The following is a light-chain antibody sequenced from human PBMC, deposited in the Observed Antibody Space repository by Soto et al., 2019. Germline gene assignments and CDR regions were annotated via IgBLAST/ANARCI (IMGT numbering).Light chain of an antibody. J-gene: IGLJ1*01. CDR2: EVS. Sequence: QSALAQPASVSGSPGQSITISCTGTSSDVGAYNFVSWYQHHPDKAPKLMISEVSNRPSGVSDRFSGSKSGNTAPLTISGLQAEDEADYYCASLTTTSFVFGTGTKSPS. V-gene: IGLV2-14*01. CDR1: SSDVGAYNF. CDR3: ASLTTTSFV.